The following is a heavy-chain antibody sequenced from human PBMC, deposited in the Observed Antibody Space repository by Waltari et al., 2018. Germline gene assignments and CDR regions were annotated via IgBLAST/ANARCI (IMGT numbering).Heavy chain of an antibody. CDR2: IYYSGST. CDR1: GGSISSYY. CDR3: ASAFRGTFDY. D-gene: IGHD3-16*01. V-gene: IGHV4-59*01. Sequence: QMQLQESGPGLVKPSETLSLTCTVSGGSISSYYWSWIRQPPGKGLEWIGYIYYSGSTNYNPSLKSRVTISVDTSKNQFSLKLSSVTAADTAVYYCASAFRGTFDYWGQGTLVTVSS. J-gene: IGHJ4*02.